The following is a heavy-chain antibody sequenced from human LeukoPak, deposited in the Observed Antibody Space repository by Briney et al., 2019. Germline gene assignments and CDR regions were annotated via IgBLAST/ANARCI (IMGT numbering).Heavy chain of an antibody. CDR3: AKDMESAYDCSGYYSPFDS. D-gene: IGHD3-22*01. J-gene: IGHJ4*02. Sequence: GSLRLSCATSGFIFSSQGMNRVRQAPGKGLEWASGISPSGDATFYADSVKGRFTISRDNSKNTLYLQMNSLRAEDTAVYYCAKDMESAYDCSGYYSPFDSWAQGTLVTVSP. CDR1: GFIFSSQG. CDR2: ISPSGDAT. V-gene: IGHV3-23*01.